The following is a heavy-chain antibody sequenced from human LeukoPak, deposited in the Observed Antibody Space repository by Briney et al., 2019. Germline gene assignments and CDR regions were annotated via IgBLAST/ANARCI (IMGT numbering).Heavy chain of an antibody. J-gene: IGHJ4*02. V-gene: IGHV1-2*02. CDR1: GYTFTGYY. D-gene: IGHD2/OR15-2a*01. CDR2: INPKSGDT. CDR3: AGPIRGGGHSMDY. Sequence: GASVKVSCKASGYTFTGYYIHWMRHAPGQGLEWMGWINPKSGDTYYAQKFQGRVTMTRDTSISTAYMELNKLRSDDTAIYYCAGPIRGGGHSMDYWGQGTLVTVSS.